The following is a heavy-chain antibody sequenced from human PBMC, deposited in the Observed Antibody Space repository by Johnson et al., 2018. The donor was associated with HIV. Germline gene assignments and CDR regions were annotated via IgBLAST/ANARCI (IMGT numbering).Heavy chain of an antibody. CDR3: GRDKYGVPSGALDM. CDR2: LAYDGSNK. CDR1: GFTFSSYG. Sequence: QVQLVESGGGVVQPGRSLRLSCAASGFTFSSYGMHWVRQAPGKGLEWVAVLAYDGSNKYYADSVQGRFTISRDNAKNSLYLQMNSLRAEETALYYCGRDKYGVPSGALDMWGPGTMVTVSS. D-gene: IGHD4-17*01. V-gene: IGHV3-30*03. J-gene: IGHJ3*02.